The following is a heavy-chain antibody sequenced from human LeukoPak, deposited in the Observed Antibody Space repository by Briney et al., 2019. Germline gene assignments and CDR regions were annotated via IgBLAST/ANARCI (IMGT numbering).Heavy chain of an antibody. CDR3: AKADSSGYYSYFQH. J-gene: IGHJ1*01. CDR1: GYTFTGYY. V-gene: IGHV1-2*02. Sequence: GASVKVSCKATGYTFTGYYMHWVRQAPGQGLEWMGWVNPHSGETKYAQKFQGRVTMTRDTSITTAYMELNSLRSDDTAVYYCAKADSSGYYSYFQHWGQGALVIVSS. D-gene: IGHD3-22*01. CDR2: VNPHSGET.